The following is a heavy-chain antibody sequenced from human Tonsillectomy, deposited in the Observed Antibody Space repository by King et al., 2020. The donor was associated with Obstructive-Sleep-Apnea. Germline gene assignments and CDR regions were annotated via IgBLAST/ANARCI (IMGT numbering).Heavy chain of an antibody. CDR1: GFTFSYYA. J-gene: IGHJ4*02. D-gene: IGHD4-17*01. V-gene: IGHV3-23*04. CDR3: AKERIYGAYGPGFVSGDY. Sequence: VQLVESGGGLVQPGGSLRLSCAASGFTFSYYAMGWVRQAPGKGLEWVSSISGSAGSTYYADSVKGRFTISRDNSKNTLYLQMNSLRPEDTAVYYCAKERIYGAYGPGFVSGDYWGQGTLVTVSS. CDR2: ISGSAGST.